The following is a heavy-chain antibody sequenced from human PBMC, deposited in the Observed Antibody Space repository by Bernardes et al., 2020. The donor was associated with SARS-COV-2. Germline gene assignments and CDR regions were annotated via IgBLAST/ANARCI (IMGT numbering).Heavy chain of an antibody. D-gene: IGHD3-16*02. CDR2: FDPDDGET. CDR1: GYTLTELY. J-gene: IGHJ3*02. Sequence: ASVKVSCKVSGYTLTELYMHWVRQAPGKGLEWMGGFDPDDGETIYAQKFQGRVTMTEDTSTDTAYMELSSLRSEDTAVYYCATPRVWGSYRYLDAFDIWGQGTMVTVSS. V-gene: IGHV1-24*01. CDR3: ATPRVWGSYRYLDAFDI.